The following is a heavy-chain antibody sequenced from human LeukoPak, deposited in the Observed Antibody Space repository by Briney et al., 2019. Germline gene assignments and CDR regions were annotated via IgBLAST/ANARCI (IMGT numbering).Heavy chain of an antibody. CDR2: IKQDGSEK. J-gene: IGHJ5*02. D-gene: IGHD3-3*01. CDR3: ARDAEVGTLFGVLSRYNWFDP. CDR1: GFSFSYFW. V-gene: IGHV3-7*01. Sequence: GGSLRLSCAASGFSFSYFWMSWVRQAPGKGLEWVANIKQDGSEKYYVDSGKGRFTIARDNAKKSLYLQMNSQRAEDTAVYYCARDAEVGTLFGVLSRYNWFDPWGQGALVTVSS.